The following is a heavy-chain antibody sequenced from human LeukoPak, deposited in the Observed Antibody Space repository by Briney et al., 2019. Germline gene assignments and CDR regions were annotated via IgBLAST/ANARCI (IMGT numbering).Heavy chain of an antibody. CDR1: GGSLSGYY. Sequence: PSETLSRTCAVYGGSLSGYYWSWIRQPPGKGLEWIGEINHSGSTNYNPSLKSRVTISVDTSKNQFSLKLSSVTAADTAVYYCAREYMTRDYFDYWGQGTLVTVSS. CDR2: INHSGST. D-gene: IGHD2/OR15-2a*01. J-gene: IGHJ4*02. V-gene: IGHV4-34*01. CDR3: AREYMTRDYFDY.